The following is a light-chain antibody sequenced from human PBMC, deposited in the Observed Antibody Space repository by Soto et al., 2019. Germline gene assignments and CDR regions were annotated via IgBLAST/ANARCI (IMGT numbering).Light chain of an antibody. Sequence: DIQMTQSPSTLSASVGDRVTITCRTSQSISPWLAWYQQKPGKAPKLLIYKASSLETGVPSRFSGSGSGTEFTLTISSLQPDDFATYSCQQYNSYSPTFGPGTKVDIK. V-gene: IGKV1-5*03. CDR2: KAS. CDR1: QSISPW. CDR3: QQYNSYSPT. J-gene: IGKJ3*01.